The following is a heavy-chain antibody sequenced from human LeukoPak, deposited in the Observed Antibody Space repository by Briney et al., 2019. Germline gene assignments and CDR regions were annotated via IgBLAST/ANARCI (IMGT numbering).Heavy chain of an antibody. CDR1: GGSVSSGSYY. V-gene: IGHV4-61*01. Sequence: PSETLSLTCTVSGGSVSSGSYYWSWIRQPPGKGLEWIGEINHSGSTNYNPSLKSRVTISVDTSKNQFSLKLSSVTAADTAVYYCARGGIQLWLTRSYYFDYWGQGTLVTVSS. D-gene: IGHD5-18*01. CDR2: INHSGST. CDR3: ARGGIQLWLTRSYYFDY. J-gene: IGHJ4*02.